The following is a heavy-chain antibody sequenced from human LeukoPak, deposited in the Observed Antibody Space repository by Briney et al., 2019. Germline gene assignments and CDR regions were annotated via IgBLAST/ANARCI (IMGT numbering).Heavy chain of an antibody. J-gene: IGHJ3*02. V-gene: IGHV1-18*01. CDR3: ARFGLGKHMEVAGIPFDI. CDR1: GNTFTSYA. Sequence: EASVKVSCKASGNTFTSYAITWVRQAPGQGLEWMGWISAYNGNTNYAQKLQGRVTMTTDTSTSTAYMELRSLRSDDTALYYCARFGLGKHMEVAGIPFDIWGQGTMVTVSS. CDR2: ISAYNGNT. D-gene: IGHD6-19*01.